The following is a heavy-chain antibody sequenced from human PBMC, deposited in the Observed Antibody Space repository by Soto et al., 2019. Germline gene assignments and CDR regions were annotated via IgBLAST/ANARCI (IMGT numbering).Heavy chain of an antibody. D-gene: IGHD6-19*01. CDR3: ARDTPPTSGWYYFEY. CDR1: GDSVSSNSAA. Sequence: PSQTLSLTCAISGDSVSSNSAAWSCIRQSPSRGLEWLGRTYYRSKWYNDYAVFVRSRITINPDTSKNQFSLQLKSVTPEDTAVYYCARDTPPTSGWYYFEYWGQGIMVTVS. CDR2: TYYRSKWYN. V-gene: IGHV6-1*01. J-gene: IGHJ4*02.